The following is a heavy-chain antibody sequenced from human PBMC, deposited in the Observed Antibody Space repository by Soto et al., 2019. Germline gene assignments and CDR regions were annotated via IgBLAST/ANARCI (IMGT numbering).Heavy chain of an antibody. CDR1: EFTFGDYS. J-gene: IGHJ3*02. V-gene: IGHV3-48*01. Sequence: PGGSPRLSCVAYEFTFGDYSMNWFRQGPGKGLEWLSYISSSRSTIYNADSVKGRFTISRDNAENSLYLQMNSLRVEDTAVYYCARMCRGASGFNAFDICDQGTMVTDS. D-gene: IGHD2-15*01. CDR2: ISSSRSTI. CDR3: ARMCRGASGFNAFDI.